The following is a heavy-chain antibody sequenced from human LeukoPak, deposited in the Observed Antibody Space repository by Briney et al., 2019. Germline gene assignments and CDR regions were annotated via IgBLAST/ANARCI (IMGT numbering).Heavy chain of an antibody. D-gene: IGHD5-18*01. J-gene: IGHJ4*02. CDR3: ARDPDTAMVTRSAYFDY. V-gene: IGHV3-30-3*01. CDR2: ISYDGSNK. Sequence: HPGRSLLLSCAASGFPFSSYAMHWVRQAPGKGLEWVAVISYDGSNKYYADSVKGRFTISRDNSKNTLYLQMNSLRAEDTAVYYCARDPDTAMVTRSAYFDYWGQGTLVTVSS. CDR1: GFPFSSYA.